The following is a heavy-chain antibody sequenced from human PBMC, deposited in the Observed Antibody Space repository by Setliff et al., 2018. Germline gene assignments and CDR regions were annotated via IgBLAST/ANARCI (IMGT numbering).Heavy chain of an antibody. CDR3: ARRGYYYGWGDSNAFDI. Sequence: SETLSLTCTVSGGSISTSSYWGWIRQPPGKGLEWIGSIYYSGTTYYNPSLKSRVTISVDTSKNQFSLKLSSVTSADTAVYYCARRGYYYGWGDSNAFDIWGQGTMVTVSS. CDR2: IYYSGTT. V-gene: IGHV4-39*01. J-gene: IGHJ3*02. CDR1: GGSISTSSY. D-gene: IGHD3-10*01.